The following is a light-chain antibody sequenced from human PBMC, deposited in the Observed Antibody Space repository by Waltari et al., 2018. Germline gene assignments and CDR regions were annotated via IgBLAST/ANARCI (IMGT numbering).Light chain of an antibody. CDR1: SSDIGNNY. CDR3: VTWDGSLSAL. J-gene: IGLJ3*02. V-gene: IGLV1-51*01. Sequence: QSVLTQPPSLSAAPGQKVTISCSGSSSDIGNNYVSWYQQLPGTAPKLLIYDNNKRPSGITYRFSGSLSGTSANLGITGVQTGDEADYYCVTWDGSLSALFGGGTKMTVL. CDR2: DNN.